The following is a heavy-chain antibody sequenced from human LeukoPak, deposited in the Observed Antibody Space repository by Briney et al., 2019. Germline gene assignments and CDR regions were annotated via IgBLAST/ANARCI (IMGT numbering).Heavy chain of an antibody. CDR3: ASYYDSSGLEAFDI. V-gene: IGHV4-30-2*01. D-gene: IGHD3-22*01. CDR1: GGSISSGGYS. CDR2: IYHSGST. J-gene: IGHJ3*02. Sequence: SETLSLTCAVSGGSISSGGYSWSWIRQPPGKGLEWIGYIYHSGSTYYNPSLKSRVTISVDRSKNQFSLKLSSVTAADTAVYYCASYYDSSGLEAFDIWGQGIMVTVSS.